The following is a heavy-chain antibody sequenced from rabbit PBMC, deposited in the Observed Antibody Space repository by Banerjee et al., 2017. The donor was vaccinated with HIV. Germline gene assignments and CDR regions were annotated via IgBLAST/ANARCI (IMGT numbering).Heavy chain of an antibody. V-gene: IGHV1S45*01. CDR2: IYTGSGST. D-gene: IGHD1-1*01. CDR3: ARSTSGYDIGDL. J-gene: IGHJ3*01. Sequence: QEQLEESGGDLVKPEGSLTLTCTASGFSFSSSYYMCWVRQAPGKGLEWIGCIYTGSGSTYSASWAKGRFTISKTSSPTVTLQMTSLTAADTATYFCARSTSGYDIGDLWGQGTLVTVS. CDR1: GFSFSSSYY.